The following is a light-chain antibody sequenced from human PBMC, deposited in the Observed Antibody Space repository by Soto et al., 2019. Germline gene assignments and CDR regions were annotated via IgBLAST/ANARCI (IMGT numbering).Light chain of an antibody. CDR2: GAS. J-gene: IGKJ1*01. Sequence: EVVMTQSPATLSVSPGERATLSYRASQSVNSGLAWYQQKPGQAPRLLIYGASTRATGIPARFSGSGSGTEFTLTISSLQSEDFAIYYCQQYNYWPPWTFGQGTKVEIK. V-gene: IGKV3-15*01. CDR3: QQYNYWPPWT. CDR1: QSVNSG.